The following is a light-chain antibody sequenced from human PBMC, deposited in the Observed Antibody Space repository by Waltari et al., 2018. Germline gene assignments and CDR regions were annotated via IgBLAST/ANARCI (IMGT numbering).Light chain of an antibody. Sequence: QSALTQPPSVSGSPGQSITISCTGTSSDVGSFDLVSWYRHHPGKAPELIIYEVRKRPSGVSNRFSGSYSGNTASLTISGLQAEDEADYYCCSYESPNTWVFGGGTKLTVL. CDR3: CSYESPNTWV. V-gene: IGLV2-23*02. CDR2: EVR. CDR1: SSDVGSFDL. J-gene: IGLJ2*01.